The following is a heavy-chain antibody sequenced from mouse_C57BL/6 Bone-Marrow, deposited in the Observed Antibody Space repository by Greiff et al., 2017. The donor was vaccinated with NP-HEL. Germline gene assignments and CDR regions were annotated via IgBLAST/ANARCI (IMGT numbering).Heavy chain of an antibody. Sequence: VQLQQSGAELAKPGASVKLSCKASGYTFTSYWMHWVKQRPGQGLEWIGYINPSSGYTKYNQKFKDKATLTADKSSSTAYMQLSSLTYEDSAVYYCAEGGITTVDYFYYWGQGTTLTVSS. D-gene: IGHD1-1*01. CDR1: GYTFTSYW. CDR3: AEGGITTVDYFYY. CDR2: INPSSGYT. J-gene: IGHJ2*01. V-gene: IGHV1-7*01.